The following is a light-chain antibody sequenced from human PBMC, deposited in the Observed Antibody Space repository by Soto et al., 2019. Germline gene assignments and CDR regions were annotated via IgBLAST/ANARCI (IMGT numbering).Light chain of an antibody. Sequence: DIQMTQSPSTLSASVGDRVTITCRASQSISSWLAWYQQKPGKAPKLLIYKASSLESGVPSRFSCSGSGTEFTLTISSLQPDDFATYDCQQYNSYYTFGQGTKLEIK. J-gene: IGKJ2*01. CDR2: KAS. CDR3: QQYNSYYT. CDR1: QSISSW. V-gene: IGKV1-5*03.